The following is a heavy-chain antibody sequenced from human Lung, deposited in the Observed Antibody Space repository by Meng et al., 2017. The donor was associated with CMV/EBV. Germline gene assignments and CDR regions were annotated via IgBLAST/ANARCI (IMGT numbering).Heavy chain of an antibody. V-gene: IGHV4-39*01. CDR1: GGSISSSSYY. J-gene: IGHJ4*02. Sequence: LXCTVSGGSISSSSYYWGWIRQPPGKGLEWIGSIYYSENTYYNPSLKSRVTIFVDTSENQFSLKLTSVTAADTAVYYCARHLGVGAYNDFWSGYSYYFDYWGQGXLVTVSS. D-gene: IGHD3-3*01. CDR3: ARHLGVGAYNDFWSGYSYYFDY. CDR2: IYYSENT.